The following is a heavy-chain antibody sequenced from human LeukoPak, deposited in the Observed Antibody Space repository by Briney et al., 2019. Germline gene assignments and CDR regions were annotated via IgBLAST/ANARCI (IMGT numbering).Heavy chain of an antibody. CDR2: IYHSGST. V-gene: IGHV4-30-2*01. CDR1: GVSISSGGYS. D-gene: IGHD6-13*01. J-gene: IGHJ5*02. CDR3: ARGIPAGLRWFDP. Sequence: PSETLSLTCAVSGVSISSGGYSWSWLRQPPGKGLEWIGYIYHSGSTYYNPSLKSRVTISVDRSKNQFSLKLSSVTAADTAVYYCARGIPAGLRWFDPWGQGTLVTVSS.